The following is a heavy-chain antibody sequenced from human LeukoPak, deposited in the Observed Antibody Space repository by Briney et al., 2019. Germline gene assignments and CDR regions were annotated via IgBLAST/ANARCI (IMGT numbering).Heavy chain of an antibody. D-gene: IGHD3-10*01. CDR3: ARVWFGRYNWFDP. J-gene: IGHJ5*02. CDR1: GGSISSYY. Sequence: SETLSLTCTVSGGSISSYYWSWIRQPPGKGLEWIGYIYYGGSTNYNPSLKSRVTVSLDTSKNQFSLKLSSVTAADTAVYYCARVWFGRYNWFDPWGQGTLVTVSS. V-gene: IGHV4-59*01. CDR2: IYYGGST.